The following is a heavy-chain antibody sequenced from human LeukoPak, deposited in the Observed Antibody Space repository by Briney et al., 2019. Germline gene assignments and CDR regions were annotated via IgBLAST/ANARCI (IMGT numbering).Heavy chain of an antibody. J-gene: IGHJ3*02. D-gene: IGHD5-24*01. CDR3: ARVGGDGYIYDAFDI. V-gene: IGHV4-31*03. Sequence: SETLSHTCTVSGGSISSGGYYWSWIRQHPGKGLEWIGYIYYSGSTYYNPSLKSRVTISVDTSKNQFSLKLSSVTAADTAVYYCARVGGDGYIYDAFDIWGQGTMVTVSS. CDR2: IYYSGST. CDR1: GGSISSGGYY.